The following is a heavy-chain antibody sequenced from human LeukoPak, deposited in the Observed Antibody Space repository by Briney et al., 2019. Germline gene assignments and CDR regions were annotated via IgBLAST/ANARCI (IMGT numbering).Heavy chain of an antibody. CDR3: ARDLRTKYYYDSSALGAFDI. CDR1: GGPISSGGYY. J-gene: IGHJ3*02. D-gene: IGHD3-22*01. Sequence: PSETLSLTCTVSGGPISSGGYYWSWIRQHPGKGLEWIGYIYYSGSTYYNPSLKSRVTISVDTSKNQFSLRLSSVTAADTAVYYCARDLRTKYYYDSSALGAFDIWGQGTMVTVSS. CDR2: IYYSGST. V-gene: IGHV4-31*03.